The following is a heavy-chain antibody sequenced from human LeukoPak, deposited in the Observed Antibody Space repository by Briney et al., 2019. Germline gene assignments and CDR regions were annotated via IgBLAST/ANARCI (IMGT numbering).Heavy chain of an antibody. D-gene: IGHD1-26*01. V-gene: IGHV4-59*12. CDR1: GGSISSYY. Sequence: PSETLSLTCAVSGGSISSYYWSWIRQPPGKGLEWIGYIYYSGSTNYNPSLKSRVTISVDTSKNQFSLKLSSVTAADTAVYYCARRSGSYYPFDYWGQGTLVTVSS. CDR2: IYYSGST. CDR3: ARRSGSYYPFDY. J-gene: IGHJ4*02.